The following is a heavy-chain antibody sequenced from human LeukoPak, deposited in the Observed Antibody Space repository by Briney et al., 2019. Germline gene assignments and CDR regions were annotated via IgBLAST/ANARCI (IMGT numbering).Heavy chain of an antibody. V-gene: IGHV7-4-1*02. J-gene: IGHJ4*02. CDR3: ARDRFIAAAVSPPGY. Sequence: GASVKVSCKASGYTFTSYAMNWVRQAPGQGLEWMGWINTNTGNPTYAQGFTGRFVFSLDTSVSAAYLQISSLKAEDTAAYYCARDRFIAAAVSPPGYWGQGTLVTVSS. CDR2: INTNTGNP. D-gene: IGHD6-13*01. CDR1: GYTFTSYA.